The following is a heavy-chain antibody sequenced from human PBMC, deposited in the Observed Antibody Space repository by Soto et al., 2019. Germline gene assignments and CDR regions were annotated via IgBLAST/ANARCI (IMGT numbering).Heavy chain of an antibody. J-gene: IGHJ6*02. V-gene: IGHV1-69*13. D-gene: IGHD3-22*01. CDR1: GGTFSSYA. Sequence: GASVKVSCKASGGTFSSYAISWVRQAPGQGLEWMGGIIPIFGTANYAQKFQGRVTITADESTSTAYMELSSLRSEDTAVYYCASRYYYDSSGYAVPPFDYHYGMDVWGQGTTVTVSS. CDR3: ASRYYYDSSGYAVPPFDYHYGMDV. CDR2: IIPIFGTA.